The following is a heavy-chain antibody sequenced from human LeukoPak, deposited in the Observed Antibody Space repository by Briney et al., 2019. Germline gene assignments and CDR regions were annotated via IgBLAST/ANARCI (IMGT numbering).Heavy chain of an antibody. V-gene: IGHV3-21*01. CDR2: ISSSSYI. J-gene: IGHJ6*02. CDR3: AKGPPYSGRRYYGMDV. D-gene: IGHD1-26*01. CDR1: GFTFSSYS. Sequence: TGGSLRLSCAASGFTFSSYSMNWVRQAPGKGLEWVSSISSSSYIYYADSVKGRFTISRDNAKNSLYLQMNSLRAEDTAVYYCAKGPPYSGRRYYGMDVWGQGTTVTVSS.